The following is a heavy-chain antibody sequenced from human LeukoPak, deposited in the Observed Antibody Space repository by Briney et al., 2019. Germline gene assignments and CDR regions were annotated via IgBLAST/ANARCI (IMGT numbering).Heavy chain of an antibody. CDR1: GGSISSYY. J-gene: IGHJ4*02. V-gene: IGHV4-4*07. Sequence: ASETLSLTCTVSGGSISSYYWSWIRQPAGKGLEWIGRIYTSGSTNYNPSLKSRVTISVDTSKNQFSLKLSSVTAADTAVYYCARGALPAVVGATRSRYYFDYWGQGTLVTVSS. CDR3: ARGALPAVVGATRSRYYFDY. D-gene: IGHD1-26*01. CDR2: IYTSGST.